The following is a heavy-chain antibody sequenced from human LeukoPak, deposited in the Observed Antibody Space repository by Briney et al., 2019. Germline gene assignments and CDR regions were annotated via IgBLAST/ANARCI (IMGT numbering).Heavy chain of an antibody. J-gene: IGHJ3*02. D-gene: IGHD3-22*01. CDR2: ISGSGGST. CDR1: GFTFSSYA. CDR3: AKDQPDYYDSSGYPDDAFDI. Sequence: GGSLRLSCAASGFTFSSYAMSWVRQAPGKGLEWVSAISGSGGSTYYADSVKGRFTISRDNSKNTLYLQMNSLRAEDTAVYYCAKDQPDYYDSSGYPDDAFDIWGQGTMVTVSS. V-gene: IGHV3-23*01.